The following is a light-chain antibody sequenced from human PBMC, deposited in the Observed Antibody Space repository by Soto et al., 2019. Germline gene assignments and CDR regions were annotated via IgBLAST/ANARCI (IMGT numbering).Light chain of an antibody. CDR2: AAS. J-gene: IGKJ1*01. V-gene: IGKV1-8*01. CDR3: QQYYSYPRT. CDR1: PGISSY. Sequence: AIRMTQSPSSFSASTGARVTITCLASPGISSYLAWYQQKPVKAPKLLIYAASTLQSGVPSRFSGSGSGTDFTLTISCLQSEDFATYYCQQYYSYPRTVGQGTKVEIK.